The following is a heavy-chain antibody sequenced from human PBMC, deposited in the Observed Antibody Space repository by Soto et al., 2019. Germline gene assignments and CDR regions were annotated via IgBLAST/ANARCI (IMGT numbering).Heavy chain of an antibody. Sequence: QVQLVESGGGVVQPGRSLRLSCAASGFTFSSYAMHWVRQAPGKGLEGVAVISYDGSNKYYADSVKGRFTISRDNSKNTLYLQMNSLRAEDTAVYYCARDPSTGYGGNSHDAFDIWGQGTMVTVSS. D-gene: IGHD2-21*02. CDR3: ARDPSTGYGGNSHDAFDI. CDR1: GFTFSSYA. CDR2: ISYDGSNK. V-gene: IGHV3-30-3*01. J-gene: IGHJ3*02.